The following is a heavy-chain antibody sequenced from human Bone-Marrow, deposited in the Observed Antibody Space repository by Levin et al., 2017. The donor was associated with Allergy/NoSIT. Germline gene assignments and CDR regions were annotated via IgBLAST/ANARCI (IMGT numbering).Heavy chain of an antibody. CDR2: ISSDGNTK. V-gene: IGHV3-30-3*01. Sequence: PGGSLRLSCAASGFTFSRHVIHWVRQAPGKGLEWVTVISSDGNTKYYADSVQGRFTISRDNSKNTLYLQMNSLRPEDTAVYYCARSIRDPEELWGQGTLVTVSS. D-gene: IGHD2/OR15-2a*01. CDR3: ARSIRDPEEL. J-gene: IGHJ4*02. CDR1: GFTFSRHV.